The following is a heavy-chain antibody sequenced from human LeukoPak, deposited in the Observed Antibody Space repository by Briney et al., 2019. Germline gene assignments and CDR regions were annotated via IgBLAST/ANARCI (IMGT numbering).Heavy chain of an antibody. CDR2: ISGNSASI. V-gene: IGHV3-48*01. Sequence: PGGSLRLSCAASGFTFSTDSMNWVRQAPGKGLEWVSYISGNSASIYYADSVKGRFTISRDNAKNSLYLQMNSLRAEDTAVYYCAKEGGSGSYQIYWGQGTLVTVSS. CDR3: AKEGGSGSYQIY. CDR1: GFTFSTDS. J-gene: IGHJ4*02. D-gene: IGHD3-10*01.